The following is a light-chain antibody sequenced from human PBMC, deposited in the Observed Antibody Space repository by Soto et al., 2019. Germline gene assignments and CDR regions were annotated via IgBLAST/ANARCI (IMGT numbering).Light chain of an antibody. V-gene: IGKV3-20*01. CDR2: GAS. Sequence: EIVLTQSPGTLSLSPGERATLSCRASQSVTSNYLAWYKQNPGQAPRLLIFGASIRDTGIPDRFSGGGSGTDFTLTISRLEPEDFAVYYCQQYGSSPGTFGQGTKVEIK. CDR1: QSVTSNY. J-gene: IGKJ1*01. CDR3: QQYGSSPGT.